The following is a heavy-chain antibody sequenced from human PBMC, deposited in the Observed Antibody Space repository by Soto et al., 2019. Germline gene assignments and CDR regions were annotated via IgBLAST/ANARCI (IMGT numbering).Heavy chain of an antibody. CDR2: INSDGSST. V-gene: IGHV3-74*01. J-gene: IGHJ4*02. CDR3: ARAPGYSGYADPWYFDY. CDR1: GFTFSSYW. D-gene: IGHD5-12*01. Sequence: GGSLRLSCAASGFTFSSYWMHWVRQAPGKGLVWVSRINSDGSSTSYADSVKGRFTISRDNAKNTLYLQMNSLRAEDTAVYYCARAPGYSGYADPWYFDYWGQGTLVTVSS.